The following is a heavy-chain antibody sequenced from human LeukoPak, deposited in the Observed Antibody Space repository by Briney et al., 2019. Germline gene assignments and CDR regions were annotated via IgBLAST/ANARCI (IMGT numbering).Heavy chain of an antibody. Sequence: GGSLRLSCAASGFTFSSYAMSWVRQAPGKGLEWVSAISGSGGSTYYADSVKGRFTISRDNSKNTLYLQMNSLRAEDTAVYYCARSCISTTCPFDFWGRGALVTVSS. D-gene: IGHD2-2*01. J-gene: IGHJ2*01. CDR3: ARSCISTTCPFDF. V-gene: IGHV3-23*01. CDR1: GFTFSSYA. CDR2: ISGSGGST.